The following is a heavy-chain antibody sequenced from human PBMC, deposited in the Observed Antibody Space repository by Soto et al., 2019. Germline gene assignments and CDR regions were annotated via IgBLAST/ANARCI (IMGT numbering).Heavy chain of an antibody. CDR3: ARRARYEFWSGYSYDY. CDR2: IYYSGST. CDR1: GGSISSSSYY. Sequence: PSETLSLTCTVSGGSISSSSYYWGWIRQPPGKGLEWIGSIYYSGSTYYSPSLKSRVTISVDTSKNQFSLELSSVTAADTAVYYCARRARYEFWSGYSYDYWGQGTLVTVSS. D-gene: IGHD3-3*01. J-gene: IGHJ4*02. V-gene: IGHV4-39*01.